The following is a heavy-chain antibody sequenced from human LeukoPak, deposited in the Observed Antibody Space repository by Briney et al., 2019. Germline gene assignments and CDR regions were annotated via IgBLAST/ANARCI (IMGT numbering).Heavy chain of an antibody. V-gene: IGHV4-38-2*02. CDR1: GYSISSGYY. D-gene: IGHD4-17*01. Sequence: PSGTLSLTCTVSGYSISSGYYWGWIRQPPGKGLEWIGSIYHSGSTYYNPSLKSRVTISVDTSKNQFSLKLSSVTAADTAVYYCARARTTVTDLWYWGQGTLVTVSS. CDR2: IYHSGST. CDR3: ARARTTVTDLWY. J-gene: IGHJ4*02.